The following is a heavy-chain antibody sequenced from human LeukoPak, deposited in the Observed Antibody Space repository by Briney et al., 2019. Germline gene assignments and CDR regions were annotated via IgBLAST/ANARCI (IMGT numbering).Heavy chain of an antibody. CDR2: IYYSGST. CDR3: ARHGLLWFGESFDY. J-gene: IGHJ4*02. V-gene: IGHV4-39*01. CDR1: GGSISSSSYY. D-gene: IGHD3-10*01. Sequence: PSETLSLTCTVSGGSISSSSYYWGWIRQPPGKGLEWIVSIYYSGSTYYNPSLKSRVTISVDTSKNQFSLKLSSVTAADTAVYYCARHGLLWFGESFDYWGQGTLVTVSS.